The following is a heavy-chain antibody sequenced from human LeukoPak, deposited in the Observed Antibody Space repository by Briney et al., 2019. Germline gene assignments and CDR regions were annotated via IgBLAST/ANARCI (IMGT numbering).Heavy chain of an antibody. CDR1: GFAVSSYW. J-gene: IGHJ2*01. Sequence: GGSLRLSCAASGFAVSSYWMHWVRRAPGKGLVWVSRIKSDGITTTYADSVKGRFTISRDNAKNTLYLQMNSLRVDDTAVYYCARGVWHYDLWGRGTLVTVSS. CDR2: IKSDGITT. CDR3: ARGVWHYDL. V-gene: IGHV3-74*01.